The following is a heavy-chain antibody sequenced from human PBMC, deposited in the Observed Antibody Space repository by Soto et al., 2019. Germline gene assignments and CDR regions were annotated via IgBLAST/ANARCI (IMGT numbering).Heavy chain of an antibody. V-gene: IGHV3-23*01. CDR3: AKGSSTSRPYFFDY. D-gene: IGHD3-10*01. J-gene: IGHJ4*02. CDR1: GFIFSIYA. CDR2: ITDDGGNT. Sequence: GGSLRLSCAASGFIFSIYAMSWVHQAPGKGLDWVSAITDDGGNTYHADSVTGRFTISRDNSKSTLYLQMNSLRAEDTAIYYCAKGSSTSRPYFFDYWGQGTLVTVSS.